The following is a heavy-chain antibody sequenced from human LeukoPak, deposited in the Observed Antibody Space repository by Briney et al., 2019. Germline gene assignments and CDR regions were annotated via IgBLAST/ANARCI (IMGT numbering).Heavy chain of an antibody. D-gene: IGHD5-18*01. J-gene: IGHJ3*02. V-gene: IGHV4-30-2*01. CDR3: ARVKVDTAMVRAFDI. CDR2: IYHSGST. CDR1: GGSISSGGYS. Sequence: SQALSLTCAVSGGSISSGGYSWSWIRQPPGKGLEWIGYIYHSGSTYYNPSLKSRVTISVDRSKNQFSLKLSSVTAADTAVYYCARVKVDTAMVRAFDIWGQGTMVTVSS.